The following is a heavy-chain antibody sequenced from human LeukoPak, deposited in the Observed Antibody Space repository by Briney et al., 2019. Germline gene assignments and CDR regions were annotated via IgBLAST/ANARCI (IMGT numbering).Heavy chain of an antibody. CDR1: GFTFSDYY. J-gene: IGHJ5*02. Sequence: GGSLRLSCAASGFTFSDYYMSWIRQAPGKGLEWISCISSSGGYIIYYADSVKGRFTISRDNAKNSLYLQMNSLRAEDTAVYYCARRSLFGVVVAGRLNWFDPWGQGTLVTVSS. V-gene: IGHV3-11*04. CDR3: ARRSLFGVVVAGRLNWFDP. D-gene: IGHD2-15*01. CDR2: ISSSGGYII.